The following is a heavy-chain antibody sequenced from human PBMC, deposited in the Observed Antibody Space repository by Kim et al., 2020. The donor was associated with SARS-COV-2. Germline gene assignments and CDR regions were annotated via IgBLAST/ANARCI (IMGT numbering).Heavy chain of an antibody. V-gene: IGHV3-23*01. CDR1: GFTFSSYA. J-gene: IGHJ5*02. CDR3: AKDFGDIVVVPAALNWFDP. Sequence: GGSLRLSCAASGFTFSSYAMSWVRQAPGKGLEWVSAISGSGGSTYYADSVKGRFTISRDNSKNTLYLQMNSLRAEDTAVYYCAKDFGDIVVVPAALNWFDPWGQGTLVTVSS. CDR2: ISGSGGST. D-gene: IGHD2-2*01.